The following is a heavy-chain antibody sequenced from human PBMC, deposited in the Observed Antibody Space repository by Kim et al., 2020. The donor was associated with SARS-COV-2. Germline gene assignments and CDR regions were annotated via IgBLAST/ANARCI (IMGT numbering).Heavy chain of an antibody. CDR3: ARVGFDAAGRSYYYYYGMDV. D-gene: IGHD6-13*01. Sequence: SVKVSCKASGGTFSSYAISWVRQAPGQGLEWMGGIIPIFGTANYAQKFQGRVTITADESTSTAYMELSSLRSEDTAVYYCARVGFDAAGRSYYYYYGMDVWGQGTTVTVSS. V-gene: IGHV1-69*13. CDR2: IIPIFGTA. J-gene: IGHJ6*02. CDR1: GGTFSSYA.